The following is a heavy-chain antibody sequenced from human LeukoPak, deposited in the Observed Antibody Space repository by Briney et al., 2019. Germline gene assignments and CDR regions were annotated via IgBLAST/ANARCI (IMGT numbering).Heavy chain of an antibody. CDR1: GGSYSGYY. J-gene: IGHJ4*02. CDR2: INHSGNT. Sequence: SETLSLTCAVYGGSYSGYYWSWIRQPPGKGREWIGEINHSGNTNYNPSLKSRVTISVDTSKNQFSLKLSSVTAADTAVYYCARGLGGRYYDILTGYYRGSPPYFDYWGQGTLVTVSS. D-gene: IGHD3-9*01. CDR3: ARGLGGRYYDILTGYYRGSPPYFDY. V-gene: IGHV4-34*01.